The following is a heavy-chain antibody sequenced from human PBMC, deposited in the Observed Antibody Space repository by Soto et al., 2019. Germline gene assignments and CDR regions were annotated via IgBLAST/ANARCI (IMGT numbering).Heavy chain of an antibody. CDR2: SSAYNGNT. D-gene: IGHD6-19*01. J-gene: IGHJ5*02. CDR3: ARDTVAGHNWFDP. V-gene: IGHV1-18*01. CDR1: GYTFTSYG. Sequence: ASVKVSCKASGYTFTSYGISWVRQAPGQGLEWMGWSSAYNGNTKYAQKLQGRITMTTDTSTSTAYMELRSLRSDDTAMYYCARDTVAGHNWFDPWGQGTLVTVSS.